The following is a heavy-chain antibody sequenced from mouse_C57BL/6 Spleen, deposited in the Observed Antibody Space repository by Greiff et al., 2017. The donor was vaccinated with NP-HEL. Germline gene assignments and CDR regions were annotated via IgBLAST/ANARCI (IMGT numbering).Heavy chain of an antibody. Sequence: VQLQQPGAELVRPGSSVKLSCKASGYTFTSFWMDWVKQRPGQGLEWIGNIYPSDSETHYNQKFKDKATLTVDKSSSTAYMQLSSLTSEDSAVYYCATDSSGYGYWGQGTTLTVSS. D-gene: IGHD3-2*02. V-gene: IGHV1-61*01. CDR3: ATDSSGYGY. J-gene: IGHJ2*01. CDR2: IYPSDSET. CDR1: GYTFTSFW.